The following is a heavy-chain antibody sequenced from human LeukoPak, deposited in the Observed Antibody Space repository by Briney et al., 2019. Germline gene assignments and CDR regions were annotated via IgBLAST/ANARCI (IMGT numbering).Heavy chain of an antibody. Sequence: GGSLRLSCAASGIIFNNFAFHWVRQAPGKGLEWAAVISSDGNTKYYADSVKGRFTISRDNSNNTLYLQMNSLRADDTAIYYCARRRIVGSTDDAFDIWGQGTMVTLSS. CDR3: ARRRIVGSTDDAFDI. CDR2: ISSDGNTK. J-gene: IGHJ3*02. V-gene: IGHV3-30-3*01. CDR1: GIIFNNFA. D-gene: IGHD1-26*01.